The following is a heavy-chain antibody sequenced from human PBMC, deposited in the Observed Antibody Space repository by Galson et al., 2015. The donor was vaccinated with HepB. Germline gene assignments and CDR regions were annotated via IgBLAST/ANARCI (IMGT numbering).Heavy chain of an antibody. J-gene: IGHJ6*02. CDR1: GFTFSSYA. Sequence: SLRLSCAASGFTFSSYAMHWVRQAPGKGLEWVAVISYHGSNKYYADSVKGRFTISRDNSKNTLYLQMNSLRAEDTAVYYCARDVYSSPTFYYYGMDVWGQGTTVTVSS. CDR2: ISYHGSNK. CDR3: ARDVYSSPTFYYYGMDV. D-gene: IGHD6-13*01. V-gene: IGHV3-30-3*01.